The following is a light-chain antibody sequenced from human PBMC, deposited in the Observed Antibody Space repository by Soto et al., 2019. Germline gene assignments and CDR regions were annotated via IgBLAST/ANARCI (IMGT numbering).Light chain of an antibody. CDR2: GAS. V-gene: IGKV3-15*01. Sequence: EIVMTQSPATLSVSPGERATLSCRASQSVSSNLAWYQQKPGQAPSLLIYGASTRATGIAARFSGSGSGTEFTLSISSLQSEDFAVYYCQQYNNWPWTFRQGT. CDR3: QQYNNWPWT. CDR1: QSVSSN. J-gene: IGKJ1*01.